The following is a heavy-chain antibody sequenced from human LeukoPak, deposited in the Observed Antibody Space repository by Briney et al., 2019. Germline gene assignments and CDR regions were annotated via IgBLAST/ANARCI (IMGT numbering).Heavy chain of an antibody. J-gene: IGHJ4*02. CDR3: ARMYYDILTGYYGSFDY. D-gene: IGHD3-9*01. CDR2: IDHSGST. CDR1: GYSISSGYY. Sequence: SETLSLTCTVSGYSISSGYYWGWIRQPPGKGLEWTGSIDHSGSTYYNPSLKSRVTISVDTSKNQFSLKLSSVTAADTAVYYCARMYYDILTGYYGSFDYWGQGTLVTVSS. V-gene: IGHV4-38-2*02.